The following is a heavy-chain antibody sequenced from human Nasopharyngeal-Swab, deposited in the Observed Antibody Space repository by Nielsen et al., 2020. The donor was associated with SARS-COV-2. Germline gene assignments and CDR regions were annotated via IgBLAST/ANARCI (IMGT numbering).Heavy chain of an antibody. J-gene: IGHJ5*02. V-gene: IGHV4-39*01. Sequence: SETLSLTCTVSGGSISSSSYYWGWIRQPPGKGLAWIGSIYYSGSTYYNPSLKSRVTISLDTSKNQFSLKLSAVTAADTALYYCARLLCFGELCWFDPWGQGTLVTVSS. CDR2: IYYSGST. CDR3: ARLLCFGELCWFDP. CDR1: GGSISSSSYY. D-gene: IGHD3-10*01.